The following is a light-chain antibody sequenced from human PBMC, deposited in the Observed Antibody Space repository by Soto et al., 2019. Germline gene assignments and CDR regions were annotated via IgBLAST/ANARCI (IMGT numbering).Light chain of an antibody. CDR2: DDN. Sequence: SYELTQPPAVSVAPGQTARITCGGNNIGSKSVHWYQQMPGQAPVLVVYDDNDRPSGVPERLSGSNSGNTATLTISRVEAGDEADYYCQVWDSSSGHEGVFGGGTKLPS. J-gene: IGLJ2*01. V-gene: IGLV3-21*02. CDR3: QVWDSSSGHEGV. CDR1: NIGSKS.